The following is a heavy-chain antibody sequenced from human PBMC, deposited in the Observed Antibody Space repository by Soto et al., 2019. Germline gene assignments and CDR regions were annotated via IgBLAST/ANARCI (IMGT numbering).Heavy chain of an antibody. CDR1: GLSFSDFD. J-gene: IGHJ6*02. Sequence: LRLSCAASGLSFSDFDMHLVRQVTGKGLEWVSGIGTAGDPYYPGSVKGRFTVSRENAKKSLYLQMNSLSAGDTAVYYCAREPNDNGDYVSDAMDVWGQGTTVTVYS. CDR3: AREPNDNGDYVSDAMDV. V-gene: IGHV3-13*05. CDR2: IGTAGDP. D-gene: IGHD4-17*01.